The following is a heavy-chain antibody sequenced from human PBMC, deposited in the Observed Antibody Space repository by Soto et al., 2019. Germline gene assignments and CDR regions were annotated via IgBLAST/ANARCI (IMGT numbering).Heavy chain of an antibody. CDR2: ISGSGGST. Sequence: QPGGSLRLSCAASGFTFSSYAMRWVRQAPGKGLEWVSAISGSGGSTYYADSVKGRFTISRDNSKNTLYLQMNSLRAEDTAVYYCAKDRYFDWLTFDYWGQGTLVTVSS. CDR1: GFTFSSYA. V-gene: IGHV3-23*01. J-gene: IGHJ4*02. D-gene: IGHD3-9*01. CDR3: AKDRYFDWLTFDY.